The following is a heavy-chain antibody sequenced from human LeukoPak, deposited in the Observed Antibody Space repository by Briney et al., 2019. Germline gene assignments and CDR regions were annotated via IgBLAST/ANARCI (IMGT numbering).Heavy chain of an antibody. CDR3: TRYGDRSNREFDY. Sequence: PSETLSLTCTVSSGSISSFYWGWIRQPPGKGLEWIASFYYSGNTYYNPSLQSRISISVDTSRSQFSLNLNSVTAADTAVYYCTRYGDRSNREFDYWGQGTLVTVSS. CDR2: FYYSGNT. J-gene: IGHJ4*02. CDR1: SGSISSFY. V-gene: IGHV4-39*01. D-gene: IGHD2-21*02.